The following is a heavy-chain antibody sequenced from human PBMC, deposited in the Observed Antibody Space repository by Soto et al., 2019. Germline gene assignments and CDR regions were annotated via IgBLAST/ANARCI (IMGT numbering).Heavy chain of an antibody. CDR2: INHSGST. CDR3: ARTIVVVPAAEPYFYDNMDV. V-gene: IGHV4-34*01. J-gene: IGHJ6*02. Sequence: QVQLQQWGAGLLKPSETLSLTCAVYGGSFSGYYWSWIRQPPGKGLEWIGEINHSGSTNYNPSLKSRVTISVDTATNQFSLKLSSVTAADTAVYFCARTIVVVPAAEPYFYDNMDVWGQGTTVTVSS. CDR1: GGSFSGYY. D-gene: IGHD2-2*01.